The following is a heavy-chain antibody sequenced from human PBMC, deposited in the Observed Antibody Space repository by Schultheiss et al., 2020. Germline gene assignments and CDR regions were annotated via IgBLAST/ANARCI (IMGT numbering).Heavy chain of an antibody. V-gene: IGHV3-23*01. D-gene: IGHD3-16*01. Sequence: SCKASGGTFSSYAISWVRQAPGQGLEWVSAISGSGGSTYYADSVKGRFTISRDNSKNTLFLQMNSLRAEDTAVYYCARERGGSDYWGQGTLVTVSS. CDR3: ARERGGSDY. CDR2: ISGSGGST. CDR1: GGTFSSYA. J-gene: IGHJ4*02.